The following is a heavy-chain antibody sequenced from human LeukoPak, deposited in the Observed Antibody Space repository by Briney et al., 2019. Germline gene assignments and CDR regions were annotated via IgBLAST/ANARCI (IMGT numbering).Heavy chain of an antibody. CDR3: AKDEYSPFDN. CDR2: IRYDGSIK. J-gene: IGHJ4*02. D-gene: IGHD4-11*01. V-gene: IGHV3-30*02. Sequence: GGSLRLSCAASGFTFSSYGMHWVRQAPGKGLEGVTFIRYDGSIKYYADSVKGRFTTSRDNSKNTLYLQMDNLRAEGTAVNYCAKDEYSPFDNWGQGTLVTVSA. CDR1: GFTFSSYG.